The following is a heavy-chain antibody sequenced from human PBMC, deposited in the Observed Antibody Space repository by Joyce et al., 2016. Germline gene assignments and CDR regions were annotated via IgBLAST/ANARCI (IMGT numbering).Heavy chain of an antibody. CDR3: ARDWQADN. Sequence: EVQLLESGGGLVQPGGSLRLSWVVSGFTFSNFAMNWIRQDPGKGLECVSSMSGSGDYIKYADSVRGRFTISRDNSKNTVYLQMNDLRAEDTGVYFCARDWQADNWGQGTLVTVSS. J-gene: IGHJ4*02. CDR2: MSGSGDYI. CDR1: GFTFSNFA. V-gene: IGHV3-23*01.